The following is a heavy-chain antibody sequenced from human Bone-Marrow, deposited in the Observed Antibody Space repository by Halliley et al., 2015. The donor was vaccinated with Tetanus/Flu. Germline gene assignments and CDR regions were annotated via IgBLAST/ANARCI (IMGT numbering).Heavy chain of an antibody. CDR3: ARSIPSAPMGPFDI. CDR2: IYPGDSDT. Sequence: GTIYPGDSDTRYSPAFQGQVTISADKSINTAYLQWSSLKASDTAIYYCARSIPSAPMGPFDIWGQGTMVTVSS. D-gene: IGHD2-2*01. J-gene: IGHJ3*02. V-gene: IGHV5-51*01.